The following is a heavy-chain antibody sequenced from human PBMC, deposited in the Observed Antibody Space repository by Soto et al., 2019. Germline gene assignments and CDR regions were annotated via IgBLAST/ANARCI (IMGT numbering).Heavy chain of an antibody. CDR2: IYNGVST. J-gene: IGHJ6*02. D-gene: IGHD6-13*01. CDR1: ESIVSSNY. V-gene: IGHV3-66*01. CDR3: ARDNAAVGIYGMDV. Sequence: EVQLVESGGGLVQPGGSLRLSCAASESIVSSNYMSWVRQAPGKGLEWVSVIYNGVSTYYADSVKGRFTISRDNSKNMLYLQTNSLRAEDTAVYYCARDNAAVGIYGMDVWGQGTTVTVSS.